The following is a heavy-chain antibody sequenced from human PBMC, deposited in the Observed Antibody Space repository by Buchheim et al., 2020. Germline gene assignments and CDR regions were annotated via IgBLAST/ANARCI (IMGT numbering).Heavy chain of an antibody. V-gene: IGHV3-48*01. CDR2: ISSSSSTI. Sequence: EVQLVESGGGLVQPGGSLRLSCAASGFTFSSYSMNWVRQAPGKGLEWVSYISSSSSTIYYADSVKGRFTISRDNAKNSLYLQMNSLRAEDTAVYYCASFDLSAIRDSSGGDYWGQGTL. D-gene: IGHD3-22*01. CDR1: GFTFSSYS. CDR3: ASFDLSAIRDSSGGDY. J-gene: IGHJ4*02.